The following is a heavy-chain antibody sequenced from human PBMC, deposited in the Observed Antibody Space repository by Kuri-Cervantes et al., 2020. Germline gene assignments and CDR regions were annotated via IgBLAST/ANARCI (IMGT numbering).Heavy chain of an antibody. CDR1: GGSISSGSYY. J-gene: IGHJ6*02. CDR3: ARDPCGTSCYYYYGMDV. V-gene: IGHV4-61*02. D-gene: IGHD2-2*01. Sequence: SETLSLTCTVSGGSISSGSYYWSWIRQPAGKGLEWIGRIYTSGSTNYNPSLKSRVTMSVDTSKNQFSLKLSSVTAADTAVYYCARDPCGTSCYYYYGMDVWGQGTTVTVSS. CDR2: IYTSGST.